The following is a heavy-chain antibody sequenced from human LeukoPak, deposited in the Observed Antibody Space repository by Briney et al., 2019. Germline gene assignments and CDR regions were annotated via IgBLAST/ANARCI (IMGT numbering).Heavy chain of an antibody. J-gene: IGHJ3*01. V-gene: IGHV1-2*02. CDR3: AIEPTGSGHPGDV. CDR2: INPNTAGT. Sequence: ASVKVSCKASGYTFIGYHIHWVRQAPGQGLEWMSSINPNTAGTEYPQKFQGRVTVTRDTPVTTAYMELSALTYGDTATYYCAIEPTGSGHPGDVWGQGTMVTVSS. D-gene: IGHD6-19*01. CDR1: GYTFIGYH.